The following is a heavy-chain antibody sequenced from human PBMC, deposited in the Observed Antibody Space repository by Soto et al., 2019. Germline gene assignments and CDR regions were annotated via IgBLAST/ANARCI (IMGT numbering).Heavy chain of an antibody. Sequence: ASVKVSCKVSGYTLTELSMHWVRQAPGKGLEWMGGFDPEDGETIYAQKFQGRVTMTEDTSTDTAYMELSTLRSEDTAVYYCATARPGGGRPDHWGQGTLVTVSS. J-gene: IGHJ4*02. CDR2: FDPEDGET. CDR3: ATARPGGGRPDH. V-gene: IGHV1-24*01. CDR1: GYTLTELS. D-gene: IGHD2-15*01.